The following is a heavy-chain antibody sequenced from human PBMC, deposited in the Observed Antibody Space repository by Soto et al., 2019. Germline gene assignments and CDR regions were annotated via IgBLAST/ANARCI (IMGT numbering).Heavy chain of an antibody. CDR1: GFTFSSYG. V-gene: IGHV3-30*18. Sequence: GGSLRLSCAASGFTFSSYGMHWVRQAPGKGLEWVAVISYDGSNKYYADSVKGRFTISRDNSKNTLYLQMNSLRAEDTAVYYCAKDYTFGGVIVHWGQGTLVTVSS. CDR3: AKDYTFGGVIVH. D-gene: IGHD3-16*02. J-gene: IGHJ4*02. CDR2: ISYDGSNK.